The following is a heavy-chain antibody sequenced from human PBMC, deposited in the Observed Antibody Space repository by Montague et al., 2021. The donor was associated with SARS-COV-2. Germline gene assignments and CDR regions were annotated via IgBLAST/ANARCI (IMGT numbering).Heavy chain of an antibody. V-gene: IGHV4-39*07. Sequence: SETLSLTCTVSGGSISSSSYYWGWIRHPPGQGLEWIGSIYYSGSTYYNPSLKSRVTISVDTSKHQFSLKLSSVTAADTAVDYCARVVTIFGVGDTFDYWGQGTLVTVSS. CDR2: IYYSGST. CDR1: GGSISSSSYY. J-gene: IGHJ4*02. CDR3: ARVVTIFGVGDTFDY. D-gene: IGHD3-3*01.